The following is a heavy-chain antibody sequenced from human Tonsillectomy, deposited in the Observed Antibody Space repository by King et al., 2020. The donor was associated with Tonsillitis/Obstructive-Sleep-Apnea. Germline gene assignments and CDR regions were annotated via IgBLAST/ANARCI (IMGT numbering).Heavy chain of an antibody. D-gene: IGHD2-2*02. Sequence: VQLVESGGGLVKPGGSLRLSCAASGFTFSNAWMSWVRQAPGKGLEWVGRIKSKTDGGTTDYAAPGKGRFTIHRDDSKNTLYLQINSLKTEDTDVYYCTTDPPRYCSSTSCYMGEAFDIWGQGTMVTVSS. CDR2: IKSKTDGGTT. CDR3: TTDPPRYCSSTSCYMGEAFDI. J-gene: IGHJ3*02. CDR1: GFTFSNAW. V-gene: IGHV3-15*01.